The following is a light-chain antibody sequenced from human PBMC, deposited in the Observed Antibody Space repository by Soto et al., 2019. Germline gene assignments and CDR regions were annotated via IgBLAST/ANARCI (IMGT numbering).Light chain of an antibody. CDR1: SRDIGTSNL. J-gene: IGLJ1*01. CDR3: PSLSGISNTGIV. Sequence: QSCPAQPASGSTSPRQSITISCTGTSRDIGTSNLVSWYQQYQGKAPKLIIFEVTRRPSGISNRFSGSKSGNTASLTISGLQPDHDAEYYGPSLSGISNTGIVFGTATKDT. V-gene: IGLV2-23*02. CDR2: EVT.